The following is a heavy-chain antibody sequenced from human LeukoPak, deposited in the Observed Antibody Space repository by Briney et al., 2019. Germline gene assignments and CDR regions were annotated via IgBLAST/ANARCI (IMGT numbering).Heavy chain of an antibody. CDR1: GFSISGGYY. V-gene: IGHV4-38-2*02. CDR3: ASLDSTSSDY. D-gene: IGHD6-6*01. CDR2: IYHSGST. J-gene: IGHJ4*02. Sequence: SETLSLTCTVSGFSISGGYYWGWIRQPPGKGLEWIGSIYHSGSTYYNPSLKSRVTISVNTSKNQFSLNLSSVTAADTAVYFCASLDSTSSDYWGQGTLVTVSS.